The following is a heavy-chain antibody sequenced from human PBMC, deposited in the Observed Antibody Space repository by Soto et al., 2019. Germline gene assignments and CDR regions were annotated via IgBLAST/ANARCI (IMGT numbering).Heavy chain of an antibody. Sequence: KSVGSLRLSCVASGFNLSHPWMTWVRQAAGKGLEWVGRIKSKTDGGTADYAAPVKGRATIPRDDSKNTVYLQMNSLKTEDTAVYYCTTGIYYDILTGYHNVAYWGQGALVTVSS. CDR2: IKSKTDGGTA. J-gene: IGHJ4*02. D-gene: IGHD3-9*01. CDR1: GFNLSHPW. CDR3: TTGIYYDILTGYHNVAY. V-gene: IGHV3-15*01.